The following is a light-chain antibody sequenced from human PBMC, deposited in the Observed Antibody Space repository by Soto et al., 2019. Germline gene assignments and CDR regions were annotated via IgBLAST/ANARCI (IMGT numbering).Light chain of an antibody. V-gene: IGKV3-15*01. Sequence: EIVMTQSPATLSVSPGERATLSCRASQSVSSNLAWYQQRPGQAPRLLIYGASTRATGIPARFSGSGSGTEFTLTISSLQSEDFAVYYCQQYHNWGEFGQGTKVESK. J-gene: IGKJ1*01. CDR2: GAS. CDR3: QQYHNWGE. CDR1: QSVSSN.